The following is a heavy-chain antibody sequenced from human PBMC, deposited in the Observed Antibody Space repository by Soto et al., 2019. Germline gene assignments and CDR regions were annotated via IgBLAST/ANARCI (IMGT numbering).Heavy chain of an antibody. J-gene: IGHJ4*02. CDR3: ARGTEYYYDSSGYWY. CDR1: RLTLITLY. V-gene: IGHV1-69*13. CDR2: IIPIFGTA. Sequence: GAAGTVYCPTRRLTLITLYMSWMRPALRQCLEWMGGIIPIFGTANYAQKFQGRVTITADESTSTAYMELSSLRSEDTAVYYCARGTEYYYDSSGYWYWGQGPLVTVSS. D-gene: IGHD3-22*01.